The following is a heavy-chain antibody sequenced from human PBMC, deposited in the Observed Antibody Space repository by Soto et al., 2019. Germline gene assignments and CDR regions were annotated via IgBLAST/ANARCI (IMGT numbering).Heavy chain of an antibody. J-gene: IGHJ4*02. CDR2: ISAYNGNT. D-gene: IGHD3-22*01. CDR1: GYTFTSYG. CDR3: AAVPYYDDGSDYFDY. V-gene: IGHV1-18*01. Sequence: ASVKVSCKASGYTFTSYGISWVRQAPGQGLEWMGWISAYNGNTNYAQKLQGRVTMTTDTSTSTAYMELRSLRYDDTAVYYCAAVPYYDDGSDYFDYWGQGTLVTVSS.